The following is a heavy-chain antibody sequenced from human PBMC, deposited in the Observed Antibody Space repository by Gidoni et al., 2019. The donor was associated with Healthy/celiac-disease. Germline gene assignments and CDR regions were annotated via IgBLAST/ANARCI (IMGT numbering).Heavy chain of an antibody. CDR2: INHSGST. D-gene: IGHD2-8*01. CDR1: GGSFSGYY. Sequence: QVQLQQRGAGLLKPSETLSLPCAVYGGSFSGYYWSWIRQPPGKGLEWIGEINHSGSTNYNPSLKSRVTISVDTSKNQSSLKLSSVTAADTAVYYCAGSDYCTNGVCGNYWGQGTLVTVSS. J-gene: IGHJ4*02. CDR3: AGSDYCTNGVCGNY. V-gene: IGHV4-34*01.